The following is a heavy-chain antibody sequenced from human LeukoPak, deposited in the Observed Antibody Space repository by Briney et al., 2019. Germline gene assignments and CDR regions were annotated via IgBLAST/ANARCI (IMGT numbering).Heavy chain of an antibody. V-gene: IGHV1-18*01. CDR1: GYTFTSYG. D-gene: IGHD6-19*01. CDR3: ARDTLGIAVAQNWFDP. J-gene: IGHJ5*02. Sequence: ASVKVSCKASGYTFTSYGISWVRQAPGQGLEWMGWISAYNGNTNYAQKLQGRVTMTTDTSTSTAYMELRSLRSDDTAVYYCARDTLGIAVAQNWFDPWGQGTLVTVSS. CDR2: ISAYNGNT.